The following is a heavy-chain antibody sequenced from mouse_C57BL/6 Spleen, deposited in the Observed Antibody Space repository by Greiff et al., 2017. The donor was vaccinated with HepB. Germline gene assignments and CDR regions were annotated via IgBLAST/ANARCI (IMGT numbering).Heavy chain of an antibody. Sequence: QVQLQQSGAELVMPGASVKLSCKASGYTFTSYWMHWVEQRPGQGLEWIGEIDPSDSYTNYNQKFKGKSTLTVDKSSSTAYMQLSSLTSEDSAVYYCERTFDYWGQGTTLTVSS. J-gene: IGHJ2*01. CDR3: ERTFDY. CDR1: GYTFTSYW. V-gene: IGHV1-69*01. CDR2: IDPSDSYT.